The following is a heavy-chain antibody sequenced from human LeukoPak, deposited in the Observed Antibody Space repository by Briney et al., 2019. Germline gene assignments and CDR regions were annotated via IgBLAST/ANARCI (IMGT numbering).Heavy chain of an antibody. J-gene: IGHJ4*02. CDR3: ARLSFGDFWSGYYFDY. V-gene: IGHV4-59*08. CDR2: IYYSGST. D-gene: IGHD3-3*01. CDR1: GGSISSYY. Sequence: PSETLSLTCTVSGGSISSYYWSWIRQPPGKGLEWIGYIYYSGSTNYNPSLKSRVTISVDTSKNQFSLKLSSVTAAGTAVYYCARLSFGDFWSGYYFDYWGQGTLVTVSS.